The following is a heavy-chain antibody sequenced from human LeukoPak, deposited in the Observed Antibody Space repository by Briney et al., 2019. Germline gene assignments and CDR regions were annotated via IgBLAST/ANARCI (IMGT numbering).Heavy chain of an antibody. CDR3: ARDLLGWELHYY. Sequence: ASVKVSCKASGYTFTSYGISWVRQAPGQGLEWMGWVSAYNGNTNYAQKLQGRVTMTTDTSTSTAYMELRSLRSDDTAVYYCARDLLGWELHYYWGQGTLVTVSS. CDR1: GYTFTSYG. CDR2: VSAYNGNT. V-gene: IGHV1-18*04. D-gene: IGHD1-26*01. J-gene: IGHJ4*02.